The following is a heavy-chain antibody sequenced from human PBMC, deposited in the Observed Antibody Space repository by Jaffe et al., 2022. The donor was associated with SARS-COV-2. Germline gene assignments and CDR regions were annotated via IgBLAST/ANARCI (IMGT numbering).Heavy chain of an antibody. J-gene: IGHJ4*02. D-gene: IGHD5-18*01. Sequence: EVQLVESGGGLVQPGGSLRLSCAASGFTFSRFWMNWVRQVPGKGLEWVATIKQDGSQTYYVDSVKGRFTISRDNAKNSLYLQMDSLTAEDTAIYYCARDPDTSSKVDFWGQGTLVTVSS. CDR2: IKQDGSQT. CDR1: GFTFSRFW. CDR3: ARDPDTSSKVDF. V-gene: IGHV3-7*03.